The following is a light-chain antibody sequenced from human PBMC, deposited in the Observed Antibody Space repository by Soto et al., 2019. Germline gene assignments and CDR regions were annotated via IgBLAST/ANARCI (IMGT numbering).Light chain of an antibody. CDR1: QSVSSSS. V-gene: IGKV3D-20*02. CDR2: GTS. CDR3: QQRNDWPPYT. Sequence: ETVLTQSPGTLSLSPGERATLSCRASQSVSSSSLAWYQQRPGQAPRLLIYGTSSRATGIPARFSGSGSGTDFTLTISSLEPEDFAVYYCQQRNDWPPYTFGQGTKLEIK. J-gene: IGKJ2*01.